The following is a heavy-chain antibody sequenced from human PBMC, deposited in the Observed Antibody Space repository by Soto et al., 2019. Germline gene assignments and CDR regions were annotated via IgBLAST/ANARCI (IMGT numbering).Heavy chain of an antibody. D-gene: IGHD3-10*01. CDR1: GVAFSTYG. V-gene: IGHV3-30*18. CDR2: LSYDGHNE. Sequence: QVQLVESGGAVVQPGTSLRLSCAASGVAFSTYGVHWVRQAPGKGLEWVAILSYDGHNEYYTDSVKGRFTISRDTSRNTLYLQMDRLRADDTAMSYCAKDRGFGEYPFDSWGQGTLVTVSS. CDR3: AKDRGFGEYPFDS. J-gene: IGHJ4*02.